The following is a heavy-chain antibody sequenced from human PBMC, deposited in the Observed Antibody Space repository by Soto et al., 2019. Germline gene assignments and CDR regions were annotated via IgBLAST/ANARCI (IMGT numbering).Heavy chain of an antibody. J-gene: IGHJ3*02. D-gene: IGHD2-8*01. CDR2: SNAGNGNT. V-gene: IGHV1-3*01. Sequence: QVQLVQSGAEVKKPGASMKVSCKASGYTFTSYAMHWVRQAPGQGLVWMGWSNAGNGNTKYSQQFQGRVTITRDTSASTAYMELSSLRSEDTAVYYCARGYCTNGVGRYDAFDIWGRGTMVTVSS. CDR1: GYTFTSYA. CDR3: ARGYCTNGVGRYDAFDI.